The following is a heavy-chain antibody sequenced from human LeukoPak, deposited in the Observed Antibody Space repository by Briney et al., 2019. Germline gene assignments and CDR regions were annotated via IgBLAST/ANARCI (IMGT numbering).Heavy chain of an antibody. CDR1: GYTFTGYY. D-gene: IGHD5-24*01. CDR3: ARAGGGDGYNYVY. Sequence: GASVKVSCKASGYTFTGYYMHWVRQAPGQGLEWMGRINPNSGGTNYAQKFQGRVTMTRDTSISTAYMELSRLRSEDTAVYYCARAGGGDGYNYVYWGQGALVTVSS. J-gene: IGHJ4*02. CDR2: INPNSGGT. V-gene: IGHV1-2*06.